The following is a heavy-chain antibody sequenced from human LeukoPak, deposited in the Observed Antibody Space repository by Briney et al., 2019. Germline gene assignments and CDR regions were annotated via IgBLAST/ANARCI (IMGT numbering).Heavy chain of an antibody. CDR1: GFTFSHFA. CDR3: VRGCKNRGLLPERDFDY. V-gene: IGHV3-30*03. J-gene: IGHJ4*02. CDR2: ISYDGKKN. D-gene: IGHD3-10*01. Sequence: PGGSLRLSCAASGFTFSHFAMHWVRQAPGKGLERVAVISYDGKKNYYADSLKGRFTLTRDDSANTLSLQMNSLRAEDTAVYYCVRGCKNRGLLPERDFDYWGRGTLVSVSS.